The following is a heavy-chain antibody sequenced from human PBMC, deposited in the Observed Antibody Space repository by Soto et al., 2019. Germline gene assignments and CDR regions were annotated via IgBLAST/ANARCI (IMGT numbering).Heavy chain of an antibody. CDR3: ARGVGSSPPRY. J-gene: IGHJ4*02. CDR2: VYDNGRP. CDR1: GGSISVYY. Sequence: SSETLSLTCTISGGSISVYYWSWIRQSPRQGLEWIGYVYDNGRPYYSPSLKSRVTISADTSKNQISLKLTSATAADTAVHYCARGVGSSPPRYWGRGTLVTVSS. D-gene: IGHD3-9*01. V-gene: IGHV4-59*01.